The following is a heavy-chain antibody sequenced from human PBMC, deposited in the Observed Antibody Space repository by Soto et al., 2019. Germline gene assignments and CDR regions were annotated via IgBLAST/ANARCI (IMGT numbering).Heavy chain of an antibody. D-gene: IGHD3-22*01. J-gene: IGHJ4*02. CDR2: INPSGGST. CDR3: ARVPTYYYDSSGYPDY. V-gene: IGHV1-46*01. Sequence: ASVKVSCKASGYTFTSYYMHWVRQAPGQGLEWMGIINPSGGSTSYAQKFQGRVTMTRDTSTSTVYMELSSLRSEDTAVYYCARVPTYYYDSSGYPDYWGQGTLVTVSS. CDR1: GYTFTSYY.